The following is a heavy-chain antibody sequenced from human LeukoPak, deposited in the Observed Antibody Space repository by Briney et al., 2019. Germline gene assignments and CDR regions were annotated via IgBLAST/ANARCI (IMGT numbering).Heavy chain of an antibody. J-gene: IGHJ5*02. V-gene: IGHV3-30*04. Sequence: GRSLRLSCAASGFTFSSYAMHWVRQAPGKGLEWVAVISYDGSNKYYADSVKGRFTISRDNSKNTLYLQMNSLRAEDTAVYYCARSGVVVAALERGVANWFDPWGQGTLVAVSS. CDR1: GFTFSSYA. CDR3: ARSGVVVAALERGVANWFDP. CDR2: ISYDGSNK. D-gene: IGHD2-15*01.